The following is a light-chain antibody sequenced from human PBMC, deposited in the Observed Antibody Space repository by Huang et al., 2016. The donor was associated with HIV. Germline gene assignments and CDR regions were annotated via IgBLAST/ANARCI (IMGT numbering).Light chain of an antibody. J-gene: IGKJ1*01. CDR2: GAS. V-gene: IGKV4-1*01. Sequence: DIVMTQSPDSLSVSLGEGATINCRSSQTLLYGSDNKNYLAWYQQKPGQPPTLLLDGASTRESGVPDRFSGSGSGTDFTLTISSLQAEDVAVYYCQQYYGTPWTFGQGTKVEIK. CDR3: QQYYGTPWT. CDR1: QTLLYGSDNKNY.